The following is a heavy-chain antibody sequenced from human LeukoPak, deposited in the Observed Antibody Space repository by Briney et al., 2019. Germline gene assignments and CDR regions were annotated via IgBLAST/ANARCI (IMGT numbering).Heavy chain of an antibody. CDR2: MNTNSGNT. Sequence: VASLKVSCKASGYTFTSYNINCGRQATGQGLEWMGWMNTNSGNTGYAQKFQGRVTMTRNTSISTAYMELSSLRSEDTAVYYCARGIGAAAHFYYYYYYMDVWGKGTTVTVSS. D-gene: IGHD6-13*01. V-gene: IGHV1-8*01. CDR1: GYTFTSYN. CDR3: ARGIGAAAHFYYYYYYMDV. J-gene: IGHJ6*03.